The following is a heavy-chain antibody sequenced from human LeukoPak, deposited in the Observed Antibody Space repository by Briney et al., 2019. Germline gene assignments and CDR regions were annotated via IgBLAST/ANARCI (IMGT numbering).Heavy chain of an antibody. CDR1: GGTFSSYA. CDR2: IIPIFGTA. V-gene: IGHV1-69*13. Sequence: SVKVSCKASGGTFSSYAISWVRQAPGQGLEWMGGIIPIFGTANYAQKFQGRVTITADESTSTAYMELSSLRSEDTAVYYCAREPLHPIAAAKAEGGYFDYWGQGTLVTVSS. D-gene: IGHD6-13*01. CDR3: AREPLHPIAAAKAEGGYFDY. J-gene: IGHJ4*02.